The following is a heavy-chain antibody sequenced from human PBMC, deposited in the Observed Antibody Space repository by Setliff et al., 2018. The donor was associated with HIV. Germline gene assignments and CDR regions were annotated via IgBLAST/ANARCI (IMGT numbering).Heavy chain of an antibody. CDR2: IRSKAYGGTT. CDR1: GFTFGDYA. J-gene: IGHJ3*02. CDR3: ARDLGSEQWLPDAFDI. V-gene: IGHV3-49*04. D-gene: IGHD6-19*01. Sequence: PGGSLRLSCTASGFTFGDYAMSWVRQAPGKGLEWVGFIRSKAYGGTTEYAASVKGRFTISRDDSKSIAYLQMNSLKTEDTALYYCARDLGSEQWLPDAFDICGQGTMVTVSS.